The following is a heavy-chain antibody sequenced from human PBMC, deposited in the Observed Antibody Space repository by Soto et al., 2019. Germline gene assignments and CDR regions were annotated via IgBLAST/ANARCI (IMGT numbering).Heavy chain of an antibody. CDR2: IYYSRNSGST. CDR3: ARTRTVAYYYGMDV. J-gene: IGHJ6*02. Sequence: SETLSLTCTVAGGSISSSTYYWGWIRQPPGRGLEWIGSIYYSRNSGSTYYNPSLKSRVTISVDTSKNQFSLKLSSVTAADTAVYYCARTRTVAYYYGMDVWGQGTTVTVSS. D-gene: IGHD4-4*01. CDR1: GGSISSSTYY. V-gene: IGHV4-39*01.